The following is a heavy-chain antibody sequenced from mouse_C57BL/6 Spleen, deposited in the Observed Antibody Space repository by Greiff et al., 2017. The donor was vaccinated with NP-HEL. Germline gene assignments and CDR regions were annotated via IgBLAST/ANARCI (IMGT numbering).Heavy chain of an antibody. CDR2: IYPGDGDT. J-gene: IGHJ3*01. D-gene: IGHD2-1*01. Sequence: VKLMESGPELVKPGASVKISCKASGYAFSSSWMNWVKQRPGKGLEWIGRIYPGDGDTNYNGKFKGKATLTADKSSSTAYMQLSSLTSEDSAVYFCARGGYYGNPLAYWGQGTLVTVSA. V-gene: IGHV1-82*01. CDR1: GYAFSSSW. CDR3: ARGGYYGNPLAY.